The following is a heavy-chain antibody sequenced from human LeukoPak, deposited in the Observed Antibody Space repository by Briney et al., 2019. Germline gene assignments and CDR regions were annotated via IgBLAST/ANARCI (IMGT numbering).Heavy chain of an antibody. CDR2: IGDNGDST. Sequence: GGSLRLSCAASGFTFSSYAMSWVRQAPGKGLEWVSTIGDNGDSTYYADSVKGRFTISRDNSKTTLYLQMNSLRAEDTAVYYCAKYDYGGNPNEYYFDYWGQGTLVTVSS. CDR1: GFTFSSYA. J-gene: IGHJ4*02. D-gene: IGHD4-23*01. CDR3: AKYDYGGNPNEYYFDY. V-gene: IGHV3-23*01.